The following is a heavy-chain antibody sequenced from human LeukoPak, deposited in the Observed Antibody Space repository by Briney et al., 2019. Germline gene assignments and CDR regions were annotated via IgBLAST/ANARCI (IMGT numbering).Heavy chain of an antibody. CDR3: ARDLLRYFDWSEVGAAGYFDY. D-gene: IGHD3-9*01. J-gene: IGHJ4*02. Sequence: GGSLRLSCAASGFAFSSYSMNGVRQAPGKGLEWVSYISSSSSTIYYADSVEGRFTISRDNAKNSLYLQMNSLRAEDTAVYYCARDLLRYFDWSEVGAAGYFDYWGQGTLVTVSS. CDR2: ISSSSSTI. CDR1: GFAFSSYS. V-gene: IGHV3-48*04.